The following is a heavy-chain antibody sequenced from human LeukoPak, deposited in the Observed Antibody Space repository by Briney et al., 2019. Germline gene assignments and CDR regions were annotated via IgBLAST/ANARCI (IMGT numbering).Heavy chain of an antibody. J-gene: IGHJ4*02. Sequence: GASVKASCKASGYTFTGYYMHWVRQAPGQGLEWMGWINPNSGGTNYAQKFQGRVTMTRDTSISTAYMELSRLRSDDTAVYYCRTDRYGDYGDYIDYWGQGTLDRVSS. CDR3: RTDRYGDYGDYIDY. V-gene: IGHV1-2*02. CDR2: INPNSGGT. CDR1: GYTFTGYY. D-gene: IGHD4-17*01.